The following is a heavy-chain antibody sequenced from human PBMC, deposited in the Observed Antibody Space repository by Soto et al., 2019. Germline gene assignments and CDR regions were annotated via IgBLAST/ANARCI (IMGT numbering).Heavy chain of an antibody. Sequence: QVHLVQSGAELKKPGTSVKVSCKTSGYTFTDYYIHWVRQAPGQGLEWMGRINCDSGGATYPQNFQGRFTMTRDTSITTVYMDLSRLTSNDTAVYYCTRDLVGYDAFDVWGQGTLVAVSP. CDR1: GYTFTDYY. J-gene: IGHJ3*01. V-gene: IGHV1-2*02. D-gene: IGHD5-12*01. CDR3: TRDLVGYDAFDV. CDR2: INCDSGGA.